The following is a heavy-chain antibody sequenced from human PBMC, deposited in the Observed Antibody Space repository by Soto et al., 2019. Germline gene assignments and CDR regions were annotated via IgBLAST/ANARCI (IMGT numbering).Heavy chain of an antibody. CDR3: ARERSSGWYKADAFDI. V-gene: IGHV3-33*01. CDR2: IWYDGSNK. J-gene: IGHJ3*02. Sequence: QVQLVESGGSVVQPGRSLRLSCAASGFTFSSYGMHWVRQAPGKGLEWVAVIWYDGSNKYYADSVKGRFTISRDNSKNTLYLQMNSLRAEDTAVYYCARERSSGWYKADAFDIWGQGTMVTVSS. CDR1: GFTFSSYG. D-gene: IGHD6-19*01.